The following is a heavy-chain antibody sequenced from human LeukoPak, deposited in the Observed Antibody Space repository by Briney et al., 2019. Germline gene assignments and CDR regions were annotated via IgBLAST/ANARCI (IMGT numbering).Heavy chain of an antibody. CDR1: GYTFTSYA. Sequence: ASVKVSCKASGYTFTSYAMHWVRQAPGQGLEWMGWISAYNGNTNYAQKLQGRVTMTTDTSTSTAYMELRSLRSDDTAVYYCARDLMEFGFGELNWFDPWGQGTLVTVSS. D-gene: IGHD3-10*01. J-gene: IGHJ5*02. CDR2: ISAYNGNT. V-gene: IGHV1-18*01. CDR3: ARDLMEFGFGELNWFDP.